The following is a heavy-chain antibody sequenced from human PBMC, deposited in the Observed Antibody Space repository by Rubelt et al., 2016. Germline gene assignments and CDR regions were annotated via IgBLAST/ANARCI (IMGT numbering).Heavy chain of an antibody. D-gene: IGHD6-13*01. J-gene: IGHJ4*02. Sequence: QVQLQQWGAGLLKPSETLSLTCAVYGGSFSGYYWSWIRQPPGKGPEWIGYVFYSGSTNYNPSLKSRVTISIDTSTSQFSLRLTSMTAADTAVYYCARGPATAYGNLDYWGQGTLVTVSS. V-gene: IGHV4-34*11. CDR3: ARGPATAYGNLDY. CDR2: VFYSGST. CDR1: GGSFSGYY.